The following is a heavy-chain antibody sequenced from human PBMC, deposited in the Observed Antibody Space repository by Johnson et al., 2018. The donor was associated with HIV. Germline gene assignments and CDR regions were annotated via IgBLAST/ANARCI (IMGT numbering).Heavy chain of an antibody. CDR1: GFTVSSNY. J-gene: IGHJ3*02. Sequence: VQLVESGGGLIQPGGSLRLSCAASGFTVSSNYMSWVRQAPGKGLEWVSAISGSGGSTYYADSVKGRFTISRDNSKNTLYLQMTSLRAEDTAVYYCARDDTEADGAFDIWGQGTMVTVSS. V-gene: IGHV3-53*01. CDR2: SGSGGST. D-gene: IGHD2-2*02. CDR3: ARDDTEADGAFDI.